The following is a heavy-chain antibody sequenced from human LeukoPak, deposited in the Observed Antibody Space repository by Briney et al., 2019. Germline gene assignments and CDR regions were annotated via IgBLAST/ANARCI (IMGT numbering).Heavy chain of an antibody. CDR2: INHSGST. CDR1: GGSFSGYY. J-gene: IGHJ6*03. Sequence: SETLSLTCAVYGGSFSGYYWSWIRQPPGKGLEWIGEINHSGSTNYNPSLKSRVTISVDTSKNQFSLKLSSVTAADTAVYYCARSARYGNGYYYYYYCMDVWGKGTTVTVSS. D-gene: IGHD5-18*01. V-gene: IGHV4-34*01. CDR3: ARSARYGNGYYYYYYCMDV.